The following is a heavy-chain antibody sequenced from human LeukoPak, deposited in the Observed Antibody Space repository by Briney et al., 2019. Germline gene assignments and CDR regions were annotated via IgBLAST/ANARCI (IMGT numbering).Heavy chain of an antibody. V-gene: IGHV3-7*01. CDR1: GFTFSNSG. CDR2: IKQDGSEK. J-gene: IGHJ4*02. Sequence: GGTLRLSCAASGFTFSNSGMSWVRQAPGKGLEWVANIKQDGSEKYYVDSVKGRFTVSRDNARNSLFLQMNSLRAEDTAMYYCVTETTVTGWGYWGQGTLVTVSS. CDR3: VTETTVTGWGY. D-gene: IGHD4-17*01.